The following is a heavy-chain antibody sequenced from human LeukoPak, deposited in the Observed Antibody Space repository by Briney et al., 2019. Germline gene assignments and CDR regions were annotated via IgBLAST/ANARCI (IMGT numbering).Heavy chain of an antibody. CDR1: GGTFSSYA. V-gene: IGHV1-69*01. Sequence: SVKVSXKASGGTFSSYAISWVRQAPGQGLEWMGGIIPIFGTANYAQKFQGRVTITADESTSTAYLELSSLRSEDTAVYYCARMYCSSTSCEPWGQGTLVTVSS. CDR3: ARMYCSSTSCEP. D-gene: IGHD2-2*01. J-gene: IGHJ5*02. CDR2: IIPIFGTA.